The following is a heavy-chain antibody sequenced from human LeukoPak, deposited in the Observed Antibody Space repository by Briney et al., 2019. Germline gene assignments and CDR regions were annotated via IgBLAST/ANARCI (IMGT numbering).Heavy chain of an antibody. CDR3: AIAWTTAASYYYGMDV. CDR1: GGTFSSYA. CDR2: IIPIFGTA. V-gene: IGHV1-69*13. J-gene: IGHJ6*04. D-gene: IGHD4-17*01. Sequence: ASVKVSCKASGGTFSSYAISWVRQAPGQGLEWMGGIIPIFGTANYAQKFQGRVTITADESTSTAYMELSSLRSEDTAVHYCAIAWTTAASYYYGMDVWGKGTTVTVSS.